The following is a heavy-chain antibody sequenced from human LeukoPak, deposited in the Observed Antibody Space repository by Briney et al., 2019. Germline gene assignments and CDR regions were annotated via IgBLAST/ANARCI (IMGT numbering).Heavy chain of an antibody. V-gene: IGHV4-39*01. CDR1: GGSVSSCSYY. CDR3: ARPIAVAGTLVY. D-gene: IGHD6-19*01. Sequence: WETLSLTCTVSGGSVSSCSYYWGWLRQPPGRGLEWIGSIYYSGSTYYNPSLKSRVTISVDTSKTQFSLKLSSVTAADTAVYYCARPIAVAGTLVYWGQGTLVTVSS. J-gene: IGHJ4*02. CDR2: IYYSGST.